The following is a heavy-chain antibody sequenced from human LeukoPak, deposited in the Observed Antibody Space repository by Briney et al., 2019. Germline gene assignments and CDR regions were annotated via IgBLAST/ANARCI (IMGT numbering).Heavy chain of an antibody. CDR2: IGYNGNNQ. J-gene: IGHJ6*03. Sequence: PSETLSLTCAVSGGSISSSNWWNWVRQTPGKGLEWVAFIGYNGNNQCYADSVKGRFTISRDNSKNTLYLQMNSLKGDDTAVYYCAKDSAFYYIDVWGKGTTVIISS. CDR1: GGSISSSNW. D-gene: IGHD3-10*01. V-gene: IGHV3-30*02. CDR3: AKDSAFYYIDV.